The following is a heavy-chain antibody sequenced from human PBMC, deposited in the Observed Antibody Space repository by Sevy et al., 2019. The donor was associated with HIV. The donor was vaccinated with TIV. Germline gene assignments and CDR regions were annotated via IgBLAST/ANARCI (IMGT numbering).Heavy chain of an antibody. CDR3: AGHYYASTGYYFPLDY. J-gene: IGHJ4*02. CDR2: ISDDGNNK. V-gene: IGHV3-30*04. CDR1: GFTFSTDA. D-gene: IGHD3-22*01. Sequence: GGSLRLSCAASGFTFSTDAMYWVRQAPGKGLEWVAVISDDGNNKDYADSGKGRFTVSRDNSKNTLYLQMNSLRADDTAVYYCAGHYYASTGYYFPLDYWGQGTLVTVSS.